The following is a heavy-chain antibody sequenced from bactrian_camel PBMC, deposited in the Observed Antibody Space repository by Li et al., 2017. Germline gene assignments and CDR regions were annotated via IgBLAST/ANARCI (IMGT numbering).Heavy chain of an antibody. D-gene: IGHD2*01. CDR3: ALSQRRWSFCTSHLPDFTN. J-gene: IGHJ4*01. CDR2: IYTAGGNA. V-gene: IGHV3S1*01. CDR1: GYIYSSHC. Sequence: HVQLVESGGGAVQAGGSLRLSCVASGYIYSSHCMGWFRQGLDKGREGVAAIYTAGGNAYSANSVKGRFTISLDNAKKILYLQMSSLKPEDTAMYYCALSQRRWSFCTSHLPDFTNWGPGTQVTVS.